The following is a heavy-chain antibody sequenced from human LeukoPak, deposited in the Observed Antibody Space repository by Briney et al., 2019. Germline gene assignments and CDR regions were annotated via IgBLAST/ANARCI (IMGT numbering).Heavy chain of an antibody. D-gene: IGHD4-17*01. CDR3: AKDHGDYVFEN. J-gene: IGHJ4*02. CDR1: GFTFSSYA. CDR2: ISGSGGRT. V-gene: IGHV3-23*01. Sequence: GGSLRLSCAASGFTFSSYAMSWVRQAPGKGLEWVLGISGSGGRTYYADSVKGRFTISRGNSKNTLYLQMNSLRAEDTATYYCAKDHGDYVFENWGQGTLVTVSS.